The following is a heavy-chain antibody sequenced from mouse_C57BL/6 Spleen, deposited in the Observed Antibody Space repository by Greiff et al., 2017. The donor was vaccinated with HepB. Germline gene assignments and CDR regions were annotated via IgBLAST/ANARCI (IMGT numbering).Heavy chain of an antibody. V-gene: IGHV1-80*01. Sequence: QVQLKESGAELVKPGASVKISCKASGYAFSSYWMNWVKQRPGKGLEWIGQIYPGDGDTNYNGKFKGKATLTADKSSSTAYMQLSSLTSEDSAVYFCARPREDWGYFDVWGTGTTVTVSS. CDR3: ARPREDWGYFDV. J-gene: IGHJ1*03. CDR1: GYAFSSYW. CDR2: IYPGDGDT.